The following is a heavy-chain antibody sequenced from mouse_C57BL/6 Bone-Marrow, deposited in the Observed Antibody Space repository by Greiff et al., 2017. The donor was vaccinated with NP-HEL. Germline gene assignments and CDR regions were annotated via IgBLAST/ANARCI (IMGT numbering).Heavy chain of an antibody. V-gene: IGHV1-64*01. D-gene: IGHD1-1*01. CDR3: ARGLLLSWFAY. CDR2: IHPNSGST. Sequence: QVQLQQPGAELVKPGASVKLSCKASGYTFTSYWMHWVKQRPGQGLEWIGMIHPNSGSTNYNEKFKSKATLTVDNSSSTAYMQLSSLTSEDSAVYYCARGLLLSWFAYWGQGTLVTVSA. CDR1: GYTFTSYW. J-gene: IGHJ3*01.